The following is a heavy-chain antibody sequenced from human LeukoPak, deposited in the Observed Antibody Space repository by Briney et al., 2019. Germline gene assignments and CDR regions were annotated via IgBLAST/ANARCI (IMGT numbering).Heavy chain of an antibody. D-gene: IGHD4-17*01. CDR3: GTETTVTTS. CDR1: GFTFSSYW. V-gene: IGHV3-7*01. CDR2: IRQDGNEK. J-gene: IGHJ4*02. Sequence: PGGSLRLSCAASGFTFSSYWMSWVRQAPGKGLEWVANIRQDGNEKYYVDSVKGRFTISRDHAKNSLYLQMNNLRVEDTAVYYCGTETTVTTSWGQGTLVTVSS.